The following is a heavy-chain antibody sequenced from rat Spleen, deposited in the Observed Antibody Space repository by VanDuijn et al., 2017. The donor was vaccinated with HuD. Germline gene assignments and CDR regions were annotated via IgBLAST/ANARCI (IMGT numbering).Heavy chain of an antibody. CDR1: GFTFSNYD. CDR3: ARSGDTMGYYYVMDA. J-gene: IGHJ4*01. V-gene: IGHV5-29*01. D-gene: IGHD1-7*01. CDR2: ISYDGSST. Sequence: EVQLVESGGGLVQPGRSLKLSCAASGFTFSNYDMAWVRQAPTKGLEWVASISYDGSSTYYRDSVKGRFTISRDNAKSTLYLQMDSLRSEDTAMYYCARSGDTMGYYYVMDAWGQGASVTVSS.